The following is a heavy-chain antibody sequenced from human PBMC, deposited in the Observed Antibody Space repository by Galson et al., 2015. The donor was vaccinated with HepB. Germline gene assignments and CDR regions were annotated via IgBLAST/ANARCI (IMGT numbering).Heavy chain of an antibody. CDR2: TKQDGSEK. Sequence: SLGLACAASGFPFSSYWMSWVRQAPGKGLEWVANTKQDGSEKYYVESGKGRVTICRDKAKDALCLQMNSLRAEDTAVYYCATDPDDAFDIWGQGSMVTVSS. CDR1: GFPFSSYW. CDR3: ATDPDDAFDI. V-gene: IGHV3-7*03. J-gene: IGHJ3*02. D-gene: IGHD1-14*01.